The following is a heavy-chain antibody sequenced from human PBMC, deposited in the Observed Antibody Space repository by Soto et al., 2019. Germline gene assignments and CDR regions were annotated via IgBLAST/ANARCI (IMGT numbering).Heavy chain of an antibody. Sequence: EVQVVESGGGLIKPGGSLRLSCRASGFIFINGWMSWVRQAPGKGLEWVGHIKSAHYGGTADYAAPVTGRFTISRDDPINTVYLQMNNLQSDDTAVYYCTTIHGQKEWCLDYWGRGTPVTVSS. D-gene: IGHD3-3*01. J-gene: IGHJ4*02. CDR3: TTIHGQKEWCLDY. CDR1: GFIFINGW. CDR2: IKSAHYGGTA. V-gene: IGHV3-15*07.